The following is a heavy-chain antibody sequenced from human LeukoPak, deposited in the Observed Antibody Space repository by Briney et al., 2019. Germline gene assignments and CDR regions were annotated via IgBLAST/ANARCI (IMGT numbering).Heavy chain of an antibody. Sequence: GGSLRLSCAASGFIFSDSAMHWVRQASGKGPEWIGLIRSQTNNHATIYAASVKGRFTISRDDSKNTAFLQMNSLKVEDAAVYYCTRRGGNYDFWGQGTLVTVPS. CDR1: GFIFSDSA. D-gene: IGHD2/OR15-2a*01. V-gene: IGHV3-73*01. CDR3: TRRGGNYDF. J-gene: IGHJ4*02. CDR2: IRSQTNNHAT.